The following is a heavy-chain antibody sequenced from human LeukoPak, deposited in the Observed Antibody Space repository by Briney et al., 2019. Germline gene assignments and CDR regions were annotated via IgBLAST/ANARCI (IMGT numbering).Heavy chain of an antibody. J-gene: IGHJ4*02. V-gene: IGHV3-30-3*01. CDR1: GFTFSENN. Sequence: PGGSLRLSCAVSGFTFSENNVHWVRQAPGKGLECVALLSNDGNNYAYADSVKGRFTLSGDKSKTTLYLQMNSLRAEDTAVYYCARDRSGFYSVDYWGQGTLVTVSS. D-gene: IGHD5-12*01. CDR3: ARDRSGFYSVDY. CDR2: LSNDGNNY.